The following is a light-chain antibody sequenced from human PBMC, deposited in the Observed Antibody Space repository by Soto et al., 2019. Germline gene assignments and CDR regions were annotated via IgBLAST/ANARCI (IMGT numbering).Light chain of an antibody. Sequence: EIVLTQSPATLSLSPGERATLSCRASQSVSSYLAWYQQKTGQAPRLLIYDASNRATGIPARFSGSGSGTDFPLTISSLEPEGFAVYYCQQRSNWPTFGQGTRLEMK. V-gene: IGKV3-11*01. CDR2: DAS. CDR3: QQRSNWPT. CDR1: QSVSSY. J-gene: IGKJ5*01.